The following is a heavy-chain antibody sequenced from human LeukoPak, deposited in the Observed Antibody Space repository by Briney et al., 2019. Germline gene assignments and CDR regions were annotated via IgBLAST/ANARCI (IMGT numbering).Heavy chain of an antibody. CDR1: GGSISSSSYY. J-gene: IGHJ4*02. V-gene: IGHV4-61*01. CDR3: ARDRGGSYERAFDY. D-gene: IGHD1-26*01. CDR2: IYYSGST. Sequence: SETLSLTCTVSGGSISSSSYYWGWIRQPPGKGLEWIGYIYYSGSTNYNPSLKSRVTISVDTSKNQFSLKLGSVTAADTAVYYCARDRGGSYERAFDYWGQGTLVTVSS.